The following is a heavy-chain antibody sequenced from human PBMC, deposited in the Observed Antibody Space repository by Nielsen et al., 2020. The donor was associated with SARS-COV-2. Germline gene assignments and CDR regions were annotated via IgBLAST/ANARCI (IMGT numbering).Heavy chain of an antibody. CDR2: ISAYNGNT. D-gene: IGHD3-3*01. CDR1: GYTFTSYG. CDR3: ARDVGYDFWSGYFGRAYNWFDP. Sequence: VKVSCKASGYTFTSYGISWVRQAPGQGLEWMGWISAYNGNTNYAQKLQGRVTVTTDTSTSTAYMELRSLRSDDTAVYYCARDVGYDFWSGYFGRAYNWFDPWGQGTLVTVSS. V-gene: IGHV1-18*04. J-gene: IGHJ5*02.